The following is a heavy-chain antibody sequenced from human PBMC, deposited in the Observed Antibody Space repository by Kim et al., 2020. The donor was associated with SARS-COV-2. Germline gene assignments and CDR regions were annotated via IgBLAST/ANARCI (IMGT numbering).Heavy chain of an antibody. Sequence: LKSRVTISVDTSKDQFSLKLSSVTAADTAVYYCARHRNDFVWGSDRYGFDYWGQGTLVTVSS. V-gene: IGHV4-39*01. D-gene: IGHD3-16*02. J-gene: IGHJ4*02. CDR3: ARHRNDFVWGSDRYGFDY.